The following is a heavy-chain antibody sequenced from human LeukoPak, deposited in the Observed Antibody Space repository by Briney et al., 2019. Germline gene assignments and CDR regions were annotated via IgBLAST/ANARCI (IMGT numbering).Heavy chain of an antibody. Sequence: GGSLRLSCAASGFTFSSYAMSWVRQAPGKGLEWVSAISGSGGSTYYADSVKGRFTISRDNSKNTLYLQMNSLRADDTAVYYCAKGPTKELLLVYFDYWGQGTLVTVSS. CDR2: ISGSGGST. CDR1: GFTFSSYA. V-gene: IGHV3-23*01. D-gene: IGHD2-15*01. J-gene: IGHJ4*02. CDR3: AKGPTKELLLVYFDY.